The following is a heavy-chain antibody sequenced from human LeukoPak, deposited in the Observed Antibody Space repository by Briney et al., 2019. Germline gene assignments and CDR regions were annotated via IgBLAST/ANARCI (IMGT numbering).Heavy chain of an antibody. Sequence: GGSLRLSCAASGFTVSSNSMRWVRQAPGKGLEWVSVIYSGGSTYYADSVKGRFTIYRDNSKNTLYLQMNSLRAEDTAVYYCAKDGSEGSGWFLWGQGTLVTVSS. CDR3: AKDGSEGSGWFL. V-gene: IGHV3-66*01. CDR2: IYSGGST. CDR1: GFTVSSNS. J-gene: IGHJ4*02. D-gene: IGHD6-19*01.